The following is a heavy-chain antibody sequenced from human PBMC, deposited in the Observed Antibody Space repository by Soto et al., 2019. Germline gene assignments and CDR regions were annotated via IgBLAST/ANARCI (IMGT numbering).Heavy chain of an antibody. V-gene: IGHV3-33*01. D-gene: IGHD3-16*01. CDR1: GFTFSRYG. CDR2: IWSDGSNK. Sequence: QVQLVESGGGVVQSGRSLRLSCAASGFTFSRYGFHWVRQAPGKGLEWVALIWSDGSNKYYTESVQGRFTISRDDSKNTLYLEMDSLRAEDTAVYYCAREENRGGFDYWGQGTLVTVSS. CDR3: AREENRGGFDY. J-gene: IGHJ4*02.